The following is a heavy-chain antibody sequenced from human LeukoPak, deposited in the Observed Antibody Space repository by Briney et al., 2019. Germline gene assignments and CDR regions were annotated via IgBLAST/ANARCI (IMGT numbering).Heavy chain of an antibody. CDR2: IYYSGST. Sequence: SETLSLTCTVSGGSISSSSYYWGWIRQPPGKGLEWIGSIYYSGSTYYNPSLKSRVTISVDTSKNQFSLKLSSVAAADTAVYYCARIPYRYFDSYYFDYWGQGTLVTVSS. D-gene: IGHD3-9*01. J-gene: IGHJ4*02. CDR1: GGSISSSSYY. CDR3: ARIPYRYFDSYYFDY. V-gene: IGHV4-39*07.